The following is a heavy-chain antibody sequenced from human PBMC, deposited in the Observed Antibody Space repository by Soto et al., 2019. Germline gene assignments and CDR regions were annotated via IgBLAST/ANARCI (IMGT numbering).Heavy chain of an antibody. J-gene: IGHJ4*02. CDR2: MNPAGRG. CDR1: GASMNDYY. D-gene: IGHD3-16*01. V-gene: IGHV4-59*13. Sequence: SETLSLTCTVPGASMNDYYGSWIRQSPGKGLEHLGYMNPAGRGVYNPSLESRVTISVDMSNNQISLKLASVTAADTAIYYCARSGHTFVGVIWGQGILVTVSS. CDR3: ARSGHTFVGVI.